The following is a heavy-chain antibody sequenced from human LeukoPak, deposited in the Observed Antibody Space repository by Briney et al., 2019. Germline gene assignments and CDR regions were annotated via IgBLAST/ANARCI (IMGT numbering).Heavy chain of an antibody. CDR3: ARGRAVAGTFDY. CDR2: ISYDGSNK. D-gene: IGHD6-19*01. V-gene: IGHV3-30*19. J-gene: IGHJ4*02. Sequence: GGSLRLSCAASGFTFSSYGMHWVRQAPGKGLEWVAVISYDGSNKYYADSVKGRFTISRDNSKNTLYLQMNSLRAEDTAVYYCARGRAVAGTFDYWGRGTLVTVSS. CDR1: GFTFSSYG.